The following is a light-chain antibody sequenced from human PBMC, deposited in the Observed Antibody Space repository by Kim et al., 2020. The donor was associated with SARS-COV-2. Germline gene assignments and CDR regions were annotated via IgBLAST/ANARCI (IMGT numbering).Light chain of an antibody. J-gene: IGLJ3*02. CDR1: SSDVGGYNY. CDR3: CSYAGSYTFWV. V-gene: IGLV2-11*01. CDR2: DVT. Sequence: QSVPISCPGTSSDVGGYNYVSWYQQHPGKVPKLMIYDVTKRPSGVPDRFSGSKSGNTASLTISGLQAEDEADYYCCSYAGSYTFWVFGGGTQLTVL.